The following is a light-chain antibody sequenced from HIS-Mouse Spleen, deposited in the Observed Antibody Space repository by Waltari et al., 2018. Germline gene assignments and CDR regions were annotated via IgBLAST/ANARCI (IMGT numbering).Light chain of an antibody. CDR1: SSNIGSNS. CDR3: AAWDDSLSGYV. J-gene: IGLJ1*01. CDR2: RNN. Sequence: PGQRVTISCSGSSSNIGSNSVSWYQQLPGTAPKLLIYRNNQRPSGVPDRFSGSKSGTSVSLAISGLRSEDEADYYCAAWDDSLSGYVFGTGTKVTVL. V-gene: IGLV1-47*01.